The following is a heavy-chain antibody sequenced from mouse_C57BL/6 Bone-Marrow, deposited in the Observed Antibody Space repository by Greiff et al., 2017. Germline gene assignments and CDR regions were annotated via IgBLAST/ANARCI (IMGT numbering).Heavy chain of an antibody. CDR1: GYTFTSYG. CDR2: IYPRSGNT. CDR3: ARSRYYGSRGFAY. V-gene: IGHV1-81*01. D-gene: IGHD1-1*01. Sequence: VQLQESGAELARPGASVKLSCKASGYTFTSYGISWVKQRTGQGLEWIGEIYPRSGNTYYNEKFKGKATLTADKSSSTAYMELRSLTSEDSAVYFCARSRYYGSRGFAYWGQGTLVTVSA. J-gene: IGHJ3*01.